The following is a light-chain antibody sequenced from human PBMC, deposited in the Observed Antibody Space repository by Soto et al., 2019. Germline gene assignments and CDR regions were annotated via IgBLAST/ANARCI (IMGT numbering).Light chain of an antibody. J-gene: IGKJ4*01. CDR2: GAS. V-gene: IGKV3-20*01. Sequence: EIVLTQSPGTLSLSPGERATLSCRASQSISASYLAWYQQKPGQAPSLLIYGASNRATGIPDRFSGSASGTDSALTISRLEPEDFAVYYCQQYGSSPPLSFGGGTKVEIK. CDR3: QQYGSSPPLS. CDR1: QSISASY.